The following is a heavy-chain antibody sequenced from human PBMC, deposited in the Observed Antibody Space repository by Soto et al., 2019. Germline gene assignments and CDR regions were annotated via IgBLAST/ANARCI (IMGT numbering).Heavy chain of an antibody. CDR1: GGSITIGSYY. V-gene: IGHV4-31*03. CDR3: AREEGGYARMDV. CDR2: IYYSGAT. J-gene: IGHJ6*02. Sequence: QVQLQESGPGLVKPSQTLSLTCTVSGGSITIGSYYWSWIRQHPGRGLEWIAYIYYSGATYYNPTLKSRVTISVDTSKNQFALKLSSVTAADTAVYYCAREEGGYARMDVWGQGTTVTVSS. D-gene: IGHD5-12*01.